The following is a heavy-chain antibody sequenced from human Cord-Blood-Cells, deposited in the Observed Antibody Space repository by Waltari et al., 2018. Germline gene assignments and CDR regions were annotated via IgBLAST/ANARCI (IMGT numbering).Heavy chain of an antibody. CDR1: GGSISSYY. D-gene: IGHD2-2*02. V-gene: IGHV4-59*01. CDR2: IYYSGST. Sequence: QVQLQESGPGLVKPSETLSLTCTVSGGSISSYYWSWIRQPPGQGLEWIGYIYYSGSTNYNPSLKSRVTISVDTSKNQFSLKLSSVTAADTAVYYCARDNRYCSSTSCYTDAFDIWGQETMVTVSS. CDR3: ARDNRYCSSTSCYTDAFDI. J-gene: IGHJ3*02.